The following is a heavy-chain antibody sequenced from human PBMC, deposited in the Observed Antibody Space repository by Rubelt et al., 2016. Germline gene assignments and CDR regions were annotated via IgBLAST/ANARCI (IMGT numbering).Heavy chain of an antibody. J-gene: IGHJ4*02. CDR2: ISYDGSNK. V-gene: IGHV3-30*18. CDR1: GFTFSDHY. CDR3: AKQRGYNPISNFDY. Sequence: VQLVESGGGLVQPGGSLRLSCAASGFTFSDHYMDWVRQAPGKGLEWVAVISYDGSNKYYADSVKGRFTISRDNSKNTLYLQMNSLRAEDTAVYHCAKQRGYNPISNFDYWGQGTLVTVSS. D-gene: IGHD5-18*01.